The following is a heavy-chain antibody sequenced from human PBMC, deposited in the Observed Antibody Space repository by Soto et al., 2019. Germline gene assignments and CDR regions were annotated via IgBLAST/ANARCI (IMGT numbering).Heavy chain of an antibody. D-gene: IGHD2-15*01. CDR3: ARHNPYCSGGACFGYFYGMDV. CDR1: GYSFSSYW. Sequence: GESLKISCKGSGYSFSSYWIGWVRQMPGRGLEWMGIIYPGDSDIDPTYSPSFQGQVTISADKSIGTAYLQWSSLKASDTAMYYCARHNPYCSGGACFGYFYGMDVWGQGTTVTVSS. V-gene: IGHV5-51*01. J-gene: IGHJ6*02. CDR2: IYPGDSDIDP.